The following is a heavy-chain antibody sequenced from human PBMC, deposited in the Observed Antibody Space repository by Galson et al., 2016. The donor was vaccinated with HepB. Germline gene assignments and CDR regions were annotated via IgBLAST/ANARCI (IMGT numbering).Heavy chain of an antibody. D-gene: IGHD2-8*02. J-gene: IGHJ6*02. CDR2: VYSGGDT. V-gene: IGHV3-53*01. CDR3: ARGTGGKYYYGMDV. Sequence: SLRLSCAASGFTVSDNYMSWVRQAPGKGLEWVSVVYSGGDTNYADSVKGRFTISRDNSKNTLYLQMNSLRAEDTAVYYCARGTGGKYYYGMDVWGQGTTVTVPS. CDR1: GFTVSDNY.